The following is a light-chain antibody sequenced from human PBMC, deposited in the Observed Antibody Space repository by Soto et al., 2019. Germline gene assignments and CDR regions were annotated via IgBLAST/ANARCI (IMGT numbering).Light chain of an antibody. V-gene: IGLV2-14*01. CDR1: SSDAGGYNY. J-gene: IGLJ1*01. CDR2: DVS. CDR3: SSYTSSSPLYV. Sequence: QSVLTQPASVSGSPGQSITISCTGTSSDAGGYNYVSWYQQHPGKAPKLMIYDVSNRPSGVSNRFSGSKSGNTASLTISGLQAEDEADYYCSSYTSSSPLYVFGTGTKVTVL.